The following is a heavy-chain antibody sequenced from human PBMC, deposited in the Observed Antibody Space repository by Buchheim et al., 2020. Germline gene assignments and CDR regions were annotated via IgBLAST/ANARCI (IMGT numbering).Heavy chain of an antibody. D-gene: IGHD2-15*01. CDR2: MSSDGSSK. Sequence: EVQLVESGGGLVQPGGSLRLSCAASGFTLSTYWMYWVRQAPGKGLVLVSRMSSDGSSKTYADSVKGRLTISRDNAKNTLFLQLNSLRAEDTAVYYCSRALAGGGGPLLWGQGTL. CDR1: GFTLSTYW. J-gene: IGHJ4*02. CDR3: SRALAGGGGPLL. V-gene: IGHV3-74*03.